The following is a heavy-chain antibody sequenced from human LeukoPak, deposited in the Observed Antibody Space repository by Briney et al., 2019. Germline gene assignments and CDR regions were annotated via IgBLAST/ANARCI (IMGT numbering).Heavy chain of an antibody. CDR2: MYYSGST. Sequence: SETLSLTCTLSGGSFSRSSYYWGWIRQPRGNGLQWIGSMYYSGSTHYNQSLKSRVTVSVDTTKNLLSLKLTSVTAADTALYSCAKHCYDCSGYHPGYFDQWRQGALVTVSS. D-gene: IGHD3-22*01. CDR1: GGSFSRSSYY. CDR3: AKHCYDCSGYHPGYFDQ. J-gene: IGHJ4*02. V-gene: IGHV4-39*01.